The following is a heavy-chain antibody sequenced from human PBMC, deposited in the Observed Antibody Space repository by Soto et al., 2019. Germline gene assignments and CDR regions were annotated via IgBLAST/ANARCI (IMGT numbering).Heavy chain of an antibody. CDR2: ISDSGNII. D-gene: IGHD6-19*01. J-gene: IGHJ5*02. CDR1: GFTFSDNY. Sequence: QVQLVESGGGLVKPGGSLRLSCAASGFTFSDNYMTWIRQAPGRGLEWVAYISDSGNIIYYADSVQGRFTVSRDNAKNSLYLQMNSLSAEDTAVYYCVRRTRGAGWFDPWGQGTLVTVSS. V-gene: IGHV3-11*01. CDR3: VRRTRGAGWFDP.